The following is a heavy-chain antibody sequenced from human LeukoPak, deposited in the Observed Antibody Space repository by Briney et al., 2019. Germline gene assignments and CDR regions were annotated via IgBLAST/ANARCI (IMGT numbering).Heavy chain of an antibody. J-gene: IGHJ6*03. CDR1: GFTFSSHA. CDR2: ISGSCGST. D-gene: IGHD3-22*01. Sequence: GGSLRLSCAASGFTFSSHAMSWVRQAPGKGLEWVSAISGSCGSTYYADSVKGRFTISRDNSKNTLYLQMNSLRAEDTAVYYCAKDIDGGYYYYMDVWGKGTTVTVSS. CDR3: AKDIDGGYYYYMDV. V-gene: IGHV3-23*01.